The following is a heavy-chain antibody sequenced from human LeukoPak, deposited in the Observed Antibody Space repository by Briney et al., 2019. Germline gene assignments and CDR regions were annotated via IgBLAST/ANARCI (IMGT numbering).Heavy chain of an antibody. J-gene: IGHJ4*02. CDR3: ARDGGIAVAGGFDY. CDR2: ISSSSSSI. CDR1: GFTFSSYS. V-gene: IGHV3-48*02. Sequence: GVNLRLSCAASGFTFSSYSMNWVRQAPGKGLEWVSYISSSSSSIYYADSVKGRFTISRDNAKNSRYLQMNSLRDEDTAVYYCARDGGIAVAGGFDYWGQGTLVT. D-gene: IGHD6-19*01.